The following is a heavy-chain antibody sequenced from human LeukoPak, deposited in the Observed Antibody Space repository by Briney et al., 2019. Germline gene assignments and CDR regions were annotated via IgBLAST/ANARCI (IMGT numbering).Heavy chain of an antibody. CDR2: IYYSGST. CDR3: ARDRVVTMVRGVIPRRYYGMDV. D-gene: IGHD3-10*01. CDR1: GGSISSGDYY. V-gene: IGHV4-30-4*01. Sequence: SETLSLTCTVSGGSISSGDYYWSWIRQPPGKGLEWIGYIYYSGSTYYNPSLKSRVTISADTSKNQFSLKLSSVTAADTAVYYCARDRVVTMVRGVIPRRYYGMDVWGKGTTVTVSS. J-gene: IGHJ6*04.